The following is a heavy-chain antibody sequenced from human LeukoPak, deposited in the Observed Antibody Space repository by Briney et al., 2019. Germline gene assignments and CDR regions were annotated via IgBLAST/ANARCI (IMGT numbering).Heavy chain of an antibody. V-gene: IGHV4-59*01. CDR2: IYYSGST. CDR3: ARGGADSSGWDYFDY. J-gene: IGHJ4*02. D-gene: IGHD6-25*01. CDR1: GGSISSYY. Sequence: SETLSLTCTVSGGSISSYYWSWIRQPPGKGLEWIGYIYYSGSTNYNPSLKSRVTISVDTSKNQFSLELSSVTAADTAVYYCARGGADSSGWDYFDYWGQGTLVTVSS.